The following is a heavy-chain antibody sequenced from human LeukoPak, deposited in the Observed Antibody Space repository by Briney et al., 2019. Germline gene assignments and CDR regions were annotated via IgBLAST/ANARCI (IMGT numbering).Heavy chain of an antibody. D-gene: IGHD6-19*01. CDR3: AKDISGWYIWFDP. CDR2: IRNGGSNE. CDR1: GFTFSSYG. V-gene: IGHV3-30*02. Sequence: AGGSLRLSCAASGFTFSSYGMHWVRQAPGKGLEWVAFIRNGGSNEYYADSVKGRFTISRDDSKNTLYLQMNSLTAEDTAVYYCAKDISGWYIWFDPWGQGTLVTVSS. J-gene: IGHJ5*02.